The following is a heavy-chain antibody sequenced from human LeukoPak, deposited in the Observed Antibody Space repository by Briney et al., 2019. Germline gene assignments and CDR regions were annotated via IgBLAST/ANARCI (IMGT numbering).Heavy chain of an antibody. CDR3: VARNGYHYAFDY. CDR2: ISGNGANT. D-gene: IGHD3-10*01. J-gene: IGHJ4*02. V-gene: IGHV3-23*01. CDR1: ELTFSTYA. Sequence: GGSLRLSCVGSELTFSTYAMSWVRQTPGKGLVWVSGISGNGANTDSADSVEGRFTISRDNSKDTLYLEMTNLRAEDAAVYYCVARNGYHYAFDYWGQGTQVVVSS.